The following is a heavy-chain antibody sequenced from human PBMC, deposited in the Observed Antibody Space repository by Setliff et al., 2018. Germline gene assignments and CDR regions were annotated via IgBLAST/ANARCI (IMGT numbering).Heavy chain of an antibody. J-gene: IGHJ6*03. V-gene: IGHV1-2*02. CDR2: IRPLRGDT. CDR1: GYIFSAYH. Sequence: GASVKVSCKASGYIFSAYHVHWVRQAPGQGPEWVGCIRPLRGDTKSAQKFQGRLTMTGDASINTAFMELTGLTSDDTAVYYCARAPSGIGFYHFFSYMDVWGKGTTVTVSS. D-gene: IGHD1-26*01. CDR3: ARAPSGIGFYHFFSYMDV.